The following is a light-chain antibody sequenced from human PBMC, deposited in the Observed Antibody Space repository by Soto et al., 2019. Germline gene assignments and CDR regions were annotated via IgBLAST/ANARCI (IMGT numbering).Light chain of an antibody. Sequence: QSVLTQPPAVSAAPGQKVTISCSGSSSSVGNNYVSWYQKLPGTAPKLLIYDNNKRPSGIPDRFSGSKSGTSATLGITGLQTGDEADYYCGTWDSSVSTAPYVFGSGTKVTVL. V-gene: IGLV1-51*01. CDR2: DNN. CDR1: SSSVGNNY. CDR3: GTWDSSVSTAPYV. J-gene: IGLJ1*01.